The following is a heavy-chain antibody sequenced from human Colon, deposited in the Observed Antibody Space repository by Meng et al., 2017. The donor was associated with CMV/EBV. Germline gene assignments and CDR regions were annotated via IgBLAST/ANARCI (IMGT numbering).Heavy chain of an antibody. Sequence: GGSLRLSCAVTGVTFRKYYMHWVRQAPGKGLVWVSRINSDGSSTHYADSVKGRFSISRDNAKNTLHLQVNSLRAEDTAVYYCARIYYGSWSGYYRDYWGHGTLVTVSS. CDR3: ARIYYGSWSGYYRDY. V-gene: IGHV3-74*01. CDR2: INSDGSST. J-gene: IGHJ4*01. CDR1: GVTFRKYY. D-gene: IGHD3-3*01.